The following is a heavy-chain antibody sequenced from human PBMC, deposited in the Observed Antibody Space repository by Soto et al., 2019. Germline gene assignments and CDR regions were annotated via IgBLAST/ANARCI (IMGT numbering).Heavy chain of an antibody. CDR2: IYYSGST. CDR1: GGSISSYY. Sequence: SETLSLTCTVSGGSISSYYWSWIRQPPGKGLEWIGYIYYSGSTNYNPSLKSRVTISVDTSKNQFSLKLSSVTAADTAVYYCAREGIAAAGIPSEYFQHWGQGTLVTVSS. CDR3: AREGIAAAGIPSEYFQH. J-gene: IGHJ1*01. V-gene: IGHV4-59*01. D-gene: IGHD6-13*01.